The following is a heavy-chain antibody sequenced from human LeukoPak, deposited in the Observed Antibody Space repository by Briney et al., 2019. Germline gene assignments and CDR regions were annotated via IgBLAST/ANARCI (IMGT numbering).Heavy chain of an antibody. CDR1: GGSISSGSYY. V-gene: IGHV4-61*02. CDR2: IYTSGST. CDR3: ARAGDYGDYLPPFDY. Sequence: SETLSLTCTVSGGSISSGSYYWSWIRQPAGKGLEWIGRIYTSGSTNYNPSLKSRVTISVDTSKNQFSLKLSSVTAADTAVYYCARAGDYGDYLPPFDYWGQGTLVTVSS. J-gene: IGHJ4*02. D-gene: IGHD4-17*01.